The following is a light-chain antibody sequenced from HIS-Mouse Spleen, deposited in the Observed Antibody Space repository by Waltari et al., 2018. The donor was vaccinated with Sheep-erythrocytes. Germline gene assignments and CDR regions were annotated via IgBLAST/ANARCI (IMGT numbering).Light chain of an antibody. CDR1: SSDVGSYNL. CDR3: CSYAGSSTFHVV. CDR2: EGS. V-gene: IGLV2-23*03. Sequence: QSALTQPASVSGSPGQSITISCTGTSSDVGSYNLVSWYQQHPGKAPKLMIYEGSKRASGVSTRFSGSKSGNTASLTISGLQAEDEADYYCCSYAGSSTFHVVFGGGTKLTVL. J-gene: IGLJ2*01.